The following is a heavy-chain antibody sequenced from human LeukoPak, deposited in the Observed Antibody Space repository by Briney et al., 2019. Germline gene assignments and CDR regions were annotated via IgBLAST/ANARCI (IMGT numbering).Heavy chain of an antibody. CDR1: GGSISSGDYY. CDR3: AIEVSSGWYEY. Sequence: PSETLSLTCTVSGGSISSGDYYWSWIRQPPGKGLEWIGYIYYSGSTYYNPSLKSRVTISVDASKNQFSLKLSSVTAADTAVYYCAIEVSSGWYEYWGQGTLVTVSS. D-gene: IGHD6-19*01. V-gene: IGHV4-30-4*08. CDR2: IYYSGST. J-gene: IGHJ4*02.